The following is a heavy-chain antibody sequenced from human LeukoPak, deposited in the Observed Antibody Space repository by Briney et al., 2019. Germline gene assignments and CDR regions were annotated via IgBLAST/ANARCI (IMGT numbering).Heavy chain of an antibody. J-gene: IGHJ6*02. CDR3: ARAEEGGCGSTSCYGFYYYYGMDV. V-gene: IGHV3-7*02. CDR1: GFTFSSYW. CDR2: IKQDGSAK. Sequence: GGSLRLSCAASGFTFSSYWLSWVRQAPGKGVEWVAHIKQDGSAKYYVDSVKGRFTISRDNAKNSLYRQMNSLRAEDTAVYYCARAEEGGCGSTSCYGFYYYYGMDVWGQGTTVTVSS. D-gene: IGHD2-2*01.